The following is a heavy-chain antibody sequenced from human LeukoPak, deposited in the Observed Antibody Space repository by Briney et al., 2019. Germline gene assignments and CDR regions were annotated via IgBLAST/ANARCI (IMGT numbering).Heavy chain of an antibody. Sequence: SQTLSLTCTVSGGSISSGGYCWSWIRQHPGKGLEWIGYIYCSGSTYYNPSLKSRVTISVDTSKNQFSLKLSSVTAADTAVYYCARDQYSSSWYGMDVWGQGTTVTVSS. CDR3: ARDQYSSSWYGMDV. CDR2: IYCSGST. D-gene: IGHD6-13*01. CDR1: GGSISSGGYC. J-gene: IGHJ6*02. V-gene: IGHV4-31*03.